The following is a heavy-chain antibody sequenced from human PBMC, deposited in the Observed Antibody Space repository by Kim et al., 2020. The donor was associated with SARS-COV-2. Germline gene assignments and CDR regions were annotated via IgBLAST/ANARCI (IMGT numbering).Heavy chain of an antibody. V-gene: IGHV5-51*01. J-gene: IGHJ5*02. CDR2: IYPGDSDT. D-gene: IGHD4-4*01. CDR3: ARRETGPVTNWDWFDP. Sequence: GESLKISCKGSGYSFTSYWIGWVRQMPGKGLEWMGIIYPGDSDTRYSPSFQGQVTISADKSISTAYLQWSSLKASDTAMYYCARRETGPVTNWDWFDPWGQGTLVTVSS. CDR1: GYSFTSYW.